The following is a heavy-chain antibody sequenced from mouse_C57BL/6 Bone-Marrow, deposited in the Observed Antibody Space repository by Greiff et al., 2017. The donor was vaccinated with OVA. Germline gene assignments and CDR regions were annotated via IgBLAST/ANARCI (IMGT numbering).Heavy chain of an antibody. CDR2: IDPNSGGT. Sequence: QVQLQQSGAELVKPGASVKLSCKASGYTFTSYWMHWVKQRPGRGLEWIGGIDPNSGGTKYNEKFKSKATLTVDKPSSTAYMQLSSLTSEDSAVYYCARTPRDRCLLPFAYWGQGTLVTVSA. J-gene: IGHJ3*01. CDR1: GYTFTSYW. CDR3: ARTPRDRCLLPFAY. D-gene: IGHD2-3*01. V-gene: IGHV1-72*01.